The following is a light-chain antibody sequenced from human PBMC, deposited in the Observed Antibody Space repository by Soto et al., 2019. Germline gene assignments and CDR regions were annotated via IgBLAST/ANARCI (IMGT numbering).Light chain of an antibody. CDR2: GAS. Sequence: EIVMTQSPATLSVSPGERATLSCRASQSVSSNLAWYQQKPGQAPRLLIYGASTRATGIPARFSGSGSGTEFTLTISSLQSEDFAVYYCQHRDNWSYIFGQGTKVEIK. V-gene: IGKV3-15*01. CDR3: QHRDNWSYI. J-gene: IGKJ2*01. CDR1: QSVSSN.